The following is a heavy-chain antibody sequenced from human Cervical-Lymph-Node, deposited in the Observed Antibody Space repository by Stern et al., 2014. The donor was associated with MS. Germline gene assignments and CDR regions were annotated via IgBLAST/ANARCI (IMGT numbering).Heavy chain of an antibody. CDR3: ARRQVRQQAEGLDY. CDR1: GYRFTSFW. V-gene: IGHV5-51*03. Sequence: EVQLEESGAVLKKPGESLRISCQGSGYRFTSFWIAWVRQVPGKGLEWMGFIYPGDSDTTYNPSFQGVITISADKSINTAYLQWSSLKPSDTAIYYCARRQVRQQAEGLDYWGPGTLVTVSP. CDR2: IYPGDSDT. D-gene: IGHD3-10*01. J-gene: IGHJ4*02.